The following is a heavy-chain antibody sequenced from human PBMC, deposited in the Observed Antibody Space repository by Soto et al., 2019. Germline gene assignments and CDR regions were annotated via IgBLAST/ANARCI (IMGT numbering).Heavy chain of an antibody. V-gene: IGHV3-30-3*01. D-gene: IGHD6-6*01. J-gene: IGHJ6*02. CDR2: ISYDGSNK. CDR3: ASSSDYYYYYGMDV. CDR1: GFTFSSYA. Sequence: GGSLRLSCAASGFTFSSYAMHWVRQAPGKGLEWVAVISYDGSNKYYAESVKGRFTISRDNSKNTLYLQMNSLRAEDTAVYYCASSSDYYYYYGMDVWGQGTTVTVSS.